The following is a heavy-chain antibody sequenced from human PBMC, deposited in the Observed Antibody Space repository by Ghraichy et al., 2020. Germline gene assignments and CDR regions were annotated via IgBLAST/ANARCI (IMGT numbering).Heavy chain of an antibody. V-gene: IGHV1-18*01. D-gene: IGHD6-6*01. CDR2: ISAYNGNT. J-gene: IGHJ4*02. Sequence: ASVKVSCKASGYTFTSYGISWVRQAPGQGLEWMGWISAYNGNTNYAQKLQGRVTMTTDTSTSTAYMELRSLRSDDTAVYYCARDLEYSSSPYFDYWGQGTLVTVSS. CDR1: GYTFTSYG. CDR3: ARDLEYSSSPYFDY.